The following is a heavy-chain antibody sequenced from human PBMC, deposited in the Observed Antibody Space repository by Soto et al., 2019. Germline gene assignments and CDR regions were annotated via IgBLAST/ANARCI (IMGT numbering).Heavy chain of an antibody. CDR1: CYTFTSYG. J-gene: IGHJ5*02. Sequence: ASVKVSFTASCYTFTSYGISWVRQAPGQGLEWMGWISAYNGNTNYAQKLQGRVTMTTDTSTSTAYMELRSLRSDDTAVYYCARGVVVVAADWFDPWGQGTLVTVSS. CDR3: ARGVVVVAADWFDP. V-gene: IGHV1-18*01. CDR2: ISAYNGNT. D-gene: IGHD2-15*01.